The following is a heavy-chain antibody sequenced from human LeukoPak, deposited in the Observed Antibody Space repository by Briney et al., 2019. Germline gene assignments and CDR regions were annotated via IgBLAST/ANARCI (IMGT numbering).Heavy chain of an antibody. CDR3: ARHHVNPVYAIEYYYYYMDV. Sequence: SETLSLTCTVSGYSISSGYYWGWIRQPPGKGLEWIGSIYHSGSTYYNPSLKSRVTISVDTSKNQFSLKLSSVTAADTAVYYCARHHVNPVYAIEYYYYYMDVWGKGTTVTVSS. CDR2: IYHSGST. D-gene: IGHD2-8*01. V-gene: IGHV4-38-2*02. J-gene: IGHJ6*03. CDR1: GYSISSGYY.